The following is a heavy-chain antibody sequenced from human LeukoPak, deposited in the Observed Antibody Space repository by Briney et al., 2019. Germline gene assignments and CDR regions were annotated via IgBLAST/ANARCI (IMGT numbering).Heavy chain of an antibody. Sequence: GRSLRLSCAASGFTFSSYAMHWVRQAPGKGLEWVAVISYDGSNKYYADSVKGRFTISRDNSKNTLYLQTNSLRAEDTAVYYCARSAVDTAMVTVYWGQGTLVTVSS. D-gene: IGHD5-18*01. CDR2: ISYDGSNK. V-gene: IGHV3-30-3*01. J-gene: IGHJ4*02. CDR1: GFTFSSYA. CDR3: ARSAVDTAMVTVY.